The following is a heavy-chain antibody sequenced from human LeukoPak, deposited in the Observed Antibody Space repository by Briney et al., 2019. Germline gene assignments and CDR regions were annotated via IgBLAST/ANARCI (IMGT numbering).Heavy chain of an antibody. CDR2: IYYSGST. V-gene: IGHV4-39*07. Sequence: PSETLSLTCTVSGGSISSSSYYWGWIRQPPGKGLEWIGSIYYSGSTYYNPSLKSRVTISVDTSKNQFSLKLSSVTAADTAVYYCGWEAAAGTAVNSIYWGQGTLVTVSS. D-gene: IGHD6-13*01. CDR3: GWEAAAGTAVNSIY. J-gene: IGHJ4*02. CDR1: GGSISSSSYY.